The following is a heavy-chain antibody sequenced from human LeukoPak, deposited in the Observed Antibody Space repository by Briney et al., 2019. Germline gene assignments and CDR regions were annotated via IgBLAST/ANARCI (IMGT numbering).Heavy chain of an antibody. D-gene: IGHD3-16*01. Sequence: GSVKVSCKASRYTYTSYYIHWLRQAPGQGLEGMGIINPRDGDTGYAQKFQGRVTMTRDTSTSTVYMEMSSLRSEDTAVYYCARDTGNTGTYVWGNHFDFWGQKILVTVSS. CDR2: INPRDGDT. CDR1: RYTYTSYY. CDR3: ARDTGNTGTYVWGNHFDF. J-gene: IGHJ4*02. V-gene: IGHV1-46*01.